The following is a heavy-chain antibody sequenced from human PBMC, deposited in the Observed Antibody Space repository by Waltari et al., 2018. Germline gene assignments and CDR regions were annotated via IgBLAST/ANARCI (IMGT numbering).Heavy chain of an antibody. V-gene: IGHV3-23*01. CDR3: AKETGPQPLQVY. CDR2: ISGSGGST. CDR1: GFPFRSYA. D-gene: IGHD2-21*02. Sequence: EVQLLESGGGLVQPGGSLRLSCAASGFPFRSYAMSWVPQAPGKGLEWVSAISGSGGSTYYADAVKCRFTISRDNSKNTLYLQMNSLRAEDMAVYYCAKETGPQPLQVYWGQGTLVTVSS. J-gene: IGHJ4*02.